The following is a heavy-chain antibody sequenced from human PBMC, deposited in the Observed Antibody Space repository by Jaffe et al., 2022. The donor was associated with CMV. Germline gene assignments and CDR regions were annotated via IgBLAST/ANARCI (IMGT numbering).Heavy chain of an antibody. CDR1: GFTFDDYA. D-gene: IGHD5-18*01. J-gene: IGHJ5*02. V-gene: IGHV3-9*01. CDR2: ISWNSGSI. CDR3: AKADTAMVTYWFDP. Sequence: EVQLVESGGGLVQPGRSLRLSCAASGFTFDDYAMHWVRQAPGKGLEWVSGISWNSGSIGYADSVKGRFTISRDNAKNSLYLQMNSLRAEDTALYYCAKADTAMVTYWFDPWGQGTLVTVSS.